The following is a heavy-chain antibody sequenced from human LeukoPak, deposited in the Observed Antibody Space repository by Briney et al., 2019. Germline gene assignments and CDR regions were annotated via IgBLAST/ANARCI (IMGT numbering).Heavy chain of an antibody. J-gene: IGHJ4*02. V-gene: IGHV3-23*01. CDR1: GFTFSSYG. D-gene: IGHD4-17*01. Sequence: PGRSLRLSCAASGFTFSSYGMHWVRQAPGKGLEWVSGISGSGGTTYYADSLRGRFTISRDNSKNTLYLQMNSLSVEDTAVYYCVKSRLIVTTVTTFDYWGQGTLVTVSS. CDR3: VKSRLIVTTVTTFDY. CDR2: ISGSGGTT.